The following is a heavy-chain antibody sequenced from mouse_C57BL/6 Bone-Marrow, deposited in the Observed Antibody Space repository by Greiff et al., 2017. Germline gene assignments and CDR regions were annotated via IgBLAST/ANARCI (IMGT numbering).Heavy chain of an antibody. CDR3: ARGGTLAY. V-gene: IGHV2-2*01. CDR2: IWSGGST. Sequence: QVQLQQSGPGLVQPSQSLSITCTVSGFSLTSYGVHWVRQSPGKGLEWLGVIWSGGSTDYNAAFISRLSISKDNSKGQVFFKMNSLQADDTAIYYCARGGTLAYWGQGTLVTVSA. CDR1: GFSLTSYG. D-gene: IGHD2-14*01. J-gene: IGHJ3*01.